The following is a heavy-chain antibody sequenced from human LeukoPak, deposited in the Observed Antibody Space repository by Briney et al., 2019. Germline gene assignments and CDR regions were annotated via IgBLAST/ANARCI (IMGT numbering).Heavy chain of an antibody. V-gene: IGHV3-74*01. J-gene: IGHJ5*02. Sequence: GGSLRLSCAASGFTFSRYWMHWVRQAPGKGLVWVSRINSDGINTIYADSVKGRFTISRDNAKNTLNLQMNSLRAEDTAVYYCARDLGQYYDTSDNWFDPWGQGTLVTVSS. CDR2: INSDGINT. D-gene: IGHD3-22*01. CDR1: GFTFSRYW. CDR3: ARDLGQYYDTSDNWFDP.